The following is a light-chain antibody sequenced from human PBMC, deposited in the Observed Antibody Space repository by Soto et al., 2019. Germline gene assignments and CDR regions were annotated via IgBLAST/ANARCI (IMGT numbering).Light chain of an antibody. J-gene: IGKJ1*01. Sequence: DIQMTQSPSTLSGSVGDRVTITCRASQTISSWLAWYQQKPGKAPKLLIYKASTLKSGVPSRFSGSGSGTEFTLTISSLQPDDFATYYCQLYNSYSEAFGQGMKVELK. CDR1: QTISSW. CDR2: KAS. CDR3: QLYNSYSEA. V-gene: IGKV1-5*03.